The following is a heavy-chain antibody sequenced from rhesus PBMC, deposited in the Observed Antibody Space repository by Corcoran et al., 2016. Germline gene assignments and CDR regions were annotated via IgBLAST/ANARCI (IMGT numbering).Heavy chain of an antibody. D-gene: IGHD2-39*02. V-gene: IGHV4S14*01. Sequence: QVQLQESGPGLLKPSETLSLTCAASGYSISSGYYWVLILQPPWKGLEWIGHINRGGSKYIHRSLRRRVTLTLDTSKNQSSLKLSTGTAADTAVDYCARHYWWGFDVWGPGVLVTVSS. J-gene: IGHJ5-1*01. CDR2: INRGGSK. CDR1: GYSISSGYY. CDR3: ARHYWWGFDV.